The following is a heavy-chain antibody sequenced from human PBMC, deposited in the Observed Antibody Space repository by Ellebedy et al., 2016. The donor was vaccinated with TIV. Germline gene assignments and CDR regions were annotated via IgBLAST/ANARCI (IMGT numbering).Heavy chain of an antibody. CDR1: GLTLSSYA. J-gene: IGHJ4*02. D-gene: IGHD1-26*01. V-gene: IGHV3-23*01. Sequence: GGSLRLSXAASGLTLSSYAMSWVRQAPGKGLEWVSAISGSGGSTYYADSVKGRFTISRDNSKNTLYLQMNSLRAEDTAVYYCAKSTYEWELLQVDYWGQGTLVTVSS. CDR3: AKSTYEWELLQVDY. CDR2: ISGSGGST.